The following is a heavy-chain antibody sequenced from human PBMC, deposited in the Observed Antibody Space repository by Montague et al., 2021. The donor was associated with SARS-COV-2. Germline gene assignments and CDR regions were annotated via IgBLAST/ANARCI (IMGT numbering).Heavy chain of an antibody. V-gene: IGHV4-39*01. CDR2: VDYSGNT. CDR3: ARREYSYGWGD. CDR1: GGPISGSSDY. Sequence: SETLSLTCTVTGGPISGSSDYWGWIRQSPGKGLEWIASVDYSGNTYYSPSLKSRLTISVDTSTNQFSLKLNSVTAADTALYYCARREYSYGWGDWGQGTLVTVSS. D-gene: IGHD5-18*01. J-gene: IGHJ4*02.